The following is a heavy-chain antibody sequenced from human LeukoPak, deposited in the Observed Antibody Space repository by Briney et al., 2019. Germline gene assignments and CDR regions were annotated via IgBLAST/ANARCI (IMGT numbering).Heavy chain of an antibody. CDR2: ISAYNGNT. J-gene: IGHJ6*02. V-gene: IGHV1-18*01. Sequence: ASVKVSCKASGYTFTSYGIRWVRQAPGQGLEWMGWISAYNGNTNYAQKLQGRGTMTTDTSTSTAYMELRSLRSDDTAVYYCARDQEAISDSSSWYLSINYYYYGMDVWGQGTTVTVSS. CDR3: ARDQEAISDSSSWYLSINYYYYGMDV. CDR1: GYTFTSYG. D-gene: IGHD6-13*01.